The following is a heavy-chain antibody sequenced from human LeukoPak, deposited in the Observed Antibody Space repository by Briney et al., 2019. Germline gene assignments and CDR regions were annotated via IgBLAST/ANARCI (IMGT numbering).Heavy chain of an antibody. Sequence: SQTLSLTCTVSGGSISSGGYYWSWIRQHPGKGLEWIGYIYYSGSTYYNPSLKSRVTISVDTSKNQFSLKLSSVTAADTAVYYCARAPGYCSSTSCPTPWGFDYLGQGTLVTVSS. D-gene: IGHD2-2*03. V-gene: IGHV4-31*03. CDR2: IYYSGST. CDR3: ARAPGYCSSTSCPTPWGFDY. CDR1: GGSISSGGYY. J-gene: IGHJ4*02.